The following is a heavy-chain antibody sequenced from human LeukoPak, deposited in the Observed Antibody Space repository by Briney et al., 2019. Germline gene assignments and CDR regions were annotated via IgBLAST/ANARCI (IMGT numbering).Heavy chain of an antibody. Sequence: GGSLRLSCAASEFSVGSNYMTWVRQAPGKGLEWVSLIYSGGSTYYADSVKGRFTISRDNAKSTLFLQMNSLRAEDTALYYCARTTSMNYVGDAFHIWGQGTMVTVSS. V-gene: IGHV3-66*01. CDR2: IYSGGST. J-gene: IGHJ3*02. D-gene: IGHD1-7*01. CDR1: EFSVGSNY. CDR3: ARTTSMNYVGDAFHI.